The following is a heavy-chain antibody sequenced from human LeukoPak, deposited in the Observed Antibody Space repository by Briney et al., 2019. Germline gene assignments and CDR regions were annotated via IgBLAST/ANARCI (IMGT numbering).Heavy chain of an antibody. V-gene: IGHV3-23*01. D-gene: IGHD3-16*01. CDR1: GFSFSSYP. CDR2: ISGDGTRT. Sequence: GGSLRLSCAASGFSFSSYPMTWARQAPVKGLEWVSAISGDGTRTYYADSVKGRFTISRDNSKNTLYLEMSSLRVEDTAIYYCAKWPEGAMDYFDYWGQGTLVTVSS. CDR3: AKWPEGAMDYFDY. J-gene: IGHJ4*02.